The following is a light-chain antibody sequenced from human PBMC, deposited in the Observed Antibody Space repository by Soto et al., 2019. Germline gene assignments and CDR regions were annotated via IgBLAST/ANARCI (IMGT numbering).Light chain of an antibody. V-gene: IGKV3-15*01. CDR1: QSVSSN. Sequence: GVSQSPATLSVSTGERATLSCRACQSVSSNLAWYQQKPGQAPRLLIYGASTRATGIPARFSGSGSGTEFTLTISSLQSEDFAVYYCQQYNNWPRTFGQRTKV. J-gene: IGKJ1*01. CDR2: GAS. CDR3: QQYNNWPRT.